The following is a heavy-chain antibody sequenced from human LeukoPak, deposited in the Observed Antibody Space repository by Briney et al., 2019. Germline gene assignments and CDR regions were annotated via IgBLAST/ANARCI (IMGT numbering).Heavy chain of an antibody. Sequence: VKVSCKASGCTFTDYYMHWVRQAPGQGLEWMGWLNPNSGDTNYAQKFQGRVSMTRDSSISTAYMDLSDLRSDDTAVYSCARGRNIEMTTMSGGSDYWGQGTLVTVSS. CDR2: LNPNSGDT. D-gene: IGHD5-24*01. CDR1: GCTFTDYY. V-gene: IGHV1-2*02. CDR3: ARGRNIEMTTMSGGSDY. J-gene: IGHJ4*02.